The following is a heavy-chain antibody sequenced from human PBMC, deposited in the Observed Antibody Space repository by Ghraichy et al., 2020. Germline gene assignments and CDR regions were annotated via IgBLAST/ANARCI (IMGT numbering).Heavy chain of an antibody. CDR2: IYTSGST. D-gene: IGHD1-26*01. CDR3: ASEAWDSGSYGFDY. V-gene: IGHV4-4*09. CDR1: GGSISSYY. Sequence: SETLSLTCTVSGGSISSYYWSWIRQPPGKGLEWIEYIYTSGSTNYNPSLKSRVTISVDTSKNQFSLKLSSVTAADTAVYYCASEAWDSGSYGFDYWGQGTLVTVSS. J-gene: IGHJ4*02.